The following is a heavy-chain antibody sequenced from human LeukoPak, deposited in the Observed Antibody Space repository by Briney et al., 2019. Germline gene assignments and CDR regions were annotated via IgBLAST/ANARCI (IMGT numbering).Heavy chain of an antibody. J-gene: IGHJ3*02. CDR3: ARAPLSGTYYTDAFDI. V-gene: IGHV4-34*01. CDR2: INHSGST. D-gene: IGHD1-26*01. CDR1: GGSFSGYY. Sequence: SETLSLTCAVYGGSFSGYYWSWIRQPPGKGLEWIGEINHSGSTDYNPSLKSRVTISPDKSKNQFSLTLTSVTAADTAVYFCARAPLSGTYYTDAFDIWGQGTMVTVSS.